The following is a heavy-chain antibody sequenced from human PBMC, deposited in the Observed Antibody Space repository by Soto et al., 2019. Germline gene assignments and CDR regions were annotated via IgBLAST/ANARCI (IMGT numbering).Heavy chain of an antibody. CDR3: ARSTAGRRGLYYYYYYGMDV. CDR2: IIPIFGTA. J-gene: IGHJ6*02. V-gene: IGHV1-69*13. CDR1: GGTFSSYA. Sequence: SVKVSCKASGGTFSSYAISWVRQAPGQGLEWMGGIIPIFGTANYAQKFQGRVTITADESTSTAYMELSSLRSEDTAVYYCARSTAGRRGLYYYYYYGMDVWGQGTTVTVSS. D-gene: IGHD6-13*01.